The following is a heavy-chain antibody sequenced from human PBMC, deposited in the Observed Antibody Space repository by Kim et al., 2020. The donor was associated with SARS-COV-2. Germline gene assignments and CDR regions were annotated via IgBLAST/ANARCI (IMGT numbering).Heavy chain of an antibody. Sequence: ADSVKDRFTISRGNSEHTLYLRMNSLRAEDTAVYYCARGGIAAAGGYFDYWGQGTLVTVSS. D-gene: IGHD6-13*01. J-gene: IGHJ4*02. V-gene: IGHV3-66*01. CDR3: ARGGIAAAGGYFDY.